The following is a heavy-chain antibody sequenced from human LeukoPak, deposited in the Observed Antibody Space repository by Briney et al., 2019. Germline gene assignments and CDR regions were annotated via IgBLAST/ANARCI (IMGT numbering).Heavy chain of an antibody. Sequence: SETLSLTCTVSGGSISSYYWSWIRQPPGKGLEWIGYIYHSGSTNYNPSLKSRVTISVDTSKNQFSLRLSSVTAADTAFYYCARHRRNYYGTGESPFDYWGQGTLVTVSS. V-gene: IGHV4-59*08. CDR1: GGSISSYY. CDR2: IYHSGST. CDR3: ARHRRNYYGTGESPFDY. J-gene: IGHJ4*02. D-gene: IGHD3-10*01.